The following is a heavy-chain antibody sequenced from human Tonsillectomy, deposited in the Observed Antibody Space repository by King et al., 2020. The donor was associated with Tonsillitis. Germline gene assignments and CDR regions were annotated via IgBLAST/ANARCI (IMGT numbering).Heavy chain of an antibody. J-gene: IGHJ5*02. CDR3: ARGGDILTGGSLFDP. CDR1: GDSITSGSYY. Sequence: QLQESGPGLVKPSQTLSLTCTVSGDSITSGSYYWGWIRQPAGKGLEWIGRIYTSGSIDYNPALEGRVSMSVDTSKNQFSLKLNSVTAADTAVYHCARGGDILTGGSLFDPWGQGTLVTVSS. CDR2: IYTSGSI. V-gene: IGHV4-61*02. D-gene: IGHD3-9*01.